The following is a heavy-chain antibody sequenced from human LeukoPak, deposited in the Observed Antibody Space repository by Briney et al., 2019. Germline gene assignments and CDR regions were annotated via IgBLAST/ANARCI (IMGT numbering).Heavy chain of an antibody. V-gene: IGHV6-1*01. J-gene: IGHJ4*02. CDR1: GDSVPSNSAA. Sequence: SQTLSLTCAISGDSVPSNSAAWNWIRQSPARGLEWLGRTYYRSKWHNDYAPSVKSRITINPDTSKNQFSLQVNSMTPEDTAVYYCVRSRGDLDYWGQGTLVTVSS. D-gene: IGHD3-10*01. CDR2: TYYRSKWHN. CDR3: VRSRGDLDY.